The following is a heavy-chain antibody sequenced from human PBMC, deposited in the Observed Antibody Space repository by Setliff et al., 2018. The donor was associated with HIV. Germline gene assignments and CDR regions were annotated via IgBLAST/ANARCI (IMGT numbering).Heavy chain of an antibody. V-gene: IGHV4-39*01. CDR2: IYYSGST. CDR3: ARLRREEQWLVRGWFDP. Sequence: SETLSLTCTVSGGSISSSSYYWGWIRQPPGKGLEWIGSIYYSGSTYYNPSLKSRVTISDDTSKNQFSLKLSSVTDADTAVYYCARLRREEQWLVRGWFDPWGQGTLVTASS. D-gene: IGHD6-19*01. J-gene: IGHJ5*02. CDR1: GGSISSSSYY.